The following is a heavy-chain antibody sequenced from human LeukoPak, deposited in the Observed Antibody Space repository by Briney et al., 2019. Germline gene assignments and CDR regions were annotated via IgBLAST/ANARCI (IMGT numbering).Heavy chain of an antibody. V-gene: IGHV4-34*01. CDR2: INHSGST. J-gene: IGHJ3*02. CDR1: GGSFSGYY. Sequence: SETLSLTCAVYGGSFSGYYWSWIRQPPGKGLEWIGEINHSGSTNYNPSPKSRVTISVDTSKNQFSLKLSSVTAADTAVYYCARGGCSGGSCYGDAFDIWGQGTMVTVSS. D-gene: IGHD2-15*01. CDR3: ARGGCSGGSCYGDAFDI.